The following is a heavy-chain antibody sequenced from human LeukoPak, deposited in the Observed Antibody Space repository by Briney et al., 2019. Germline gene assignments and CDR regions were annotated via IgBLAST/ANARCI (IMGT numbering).Heavy chain of an antibody. CDR3: ARHDPLIVGAPAGGADY. Sequence: SETLSLTCTVSGGSISSSSYYWGWIRQPPGKGLEWIGSIYNSGSTYYNPSLKSRVTISVDTSKNQFSLKLSSVTAADTAVYYCARHDPLIVGAPAGGADYWGQGTLVTVSS. CDR2: IYNSGST. CDR1: GGSISSSSYY. J-gene: IGHJ4*02. V-gene: IGHV4-39*01. D-gene: IGHD1-26*01.